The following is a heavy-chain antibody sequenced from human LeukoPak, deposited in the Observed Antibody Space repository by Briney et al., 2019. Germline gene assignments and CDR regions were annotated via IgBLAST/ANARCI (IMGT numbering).Heavy chain of an antibody. J-gene: IGHJ1*01. V-gene: IGHV3-74*01. CDR3: ARAPSEIGGYYPEYVRH. CDR1: GFTFSSYW. Sequence: GGSLRLSCAASGFTFSSYWMHWVRQAPGKGLVWVSRIKSDGSTNYADSVKGRFTISRDNAKNTVSLQMNSLRAEDTGVYYCARAPSEIGGYYPEYVRHWGQGTLVTVSS. CDR2: IKSDGST. D-gene: IGHD3-22*01.